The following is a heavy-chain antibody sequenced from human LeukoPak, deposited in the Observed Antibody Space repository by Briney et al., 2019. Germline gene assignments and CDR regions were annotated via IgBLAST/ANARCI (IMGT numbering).Heavy chain of an antibody. CDR2: INPNSGGT. J-gene: IGHJ4*02. Sequence: ASVKVSCKASGYTFTSYGISWVRQAPGQGLEWMGWINPNSGGTNYAQKFQGRVTMTRDTSISTAYMELSRLRSDDTAVYYCARDYDSSGYYYGGKTANDYWGQGTLVTVSS. V-gene: IGHV1-2*02. D-gene: IGHD3-22*01. CDR3: ARDYDSSGYYYGGKTANDY. CDR1: GYTFTSYG.